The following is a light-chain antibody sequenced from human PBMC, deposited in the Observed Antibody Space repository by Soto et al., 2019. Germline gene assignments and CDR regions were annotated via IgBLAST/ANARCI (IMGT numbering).Light chain of an antibody. V-gene: IGLV1-51*01. CDR3: GTWDTSLRVFYV. CDR1: SSNIGNNY. J-gene: IGLJ1*01. CDR2: DNY. Sequence: SVLTPPPSVTAATAQNVTISYSGTSSNIGNNYVSWYQHLPGTAPRILIYDNYKRPSGIPDRFSGFKSGTSATLGITGLQTGDEADYYCGTWDTSLRVFYVFGSGTKVTVL.